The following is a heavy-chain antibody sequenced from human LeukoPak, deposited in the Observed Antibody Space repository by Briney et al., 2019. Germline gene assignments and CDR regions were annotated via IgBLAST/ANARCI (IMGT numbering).Heavy chain of an antibody. Sequence: PSETLSLTCAVYGGSFSGYYWSWIRQPPGKGLEWIGEINHSGSTNYNPSLKSRVTISVDTSKNQFSLKLSSVTAADTAVYYCARRTGYSSGWWAYYYYYMDVWGKGTTVTISS. J-gene: IGHJ6*03. CDR2: INHSGST. CDR3: ARRTGYSSGWWAYYYYYMDV. V-gene: IGHV4-34*01. D-gene: IGHD6-19*01. CDR1: GGSFSGYY.